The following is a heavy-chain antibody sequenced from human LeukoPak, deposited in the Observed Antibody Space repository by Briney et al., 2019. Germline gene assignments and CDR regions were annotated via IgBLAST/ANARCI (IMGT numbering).Heavy chain of an antibody. Sequence: GGSLRLSCAASGFTFSSYGMHWVRQAPGKGLEWVAVISYDGSNKYYADSVKGRFTISRGNSKNTLYLQMNSLRAEDTAVYYCAKDSPRYFDWLSEGGGDYFDYWGQGTLVTVSS. D-gene: IGHD3-9*01. J-gene: IGHJ4*02. CDR1: GFTFSSYG. CDR2: ISYDGSNK. CDR3: AKDSPRYFDWLSEGGGDYFDY. V-gene: IGHV3-30*18.